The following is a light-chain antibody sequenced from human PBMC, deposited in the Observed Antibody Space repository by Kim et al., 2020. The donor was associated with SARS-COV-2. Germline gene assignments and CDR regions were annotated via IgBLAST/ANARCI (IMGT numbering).Light chain of an antibody. V-gene: IGLV3-21*04. CDR2: YDS. J-gene: IGLJ3*02. CDR3: QVWDSSSDHPGV. CDR1: NIGSKS. Sequence: PGKTARITCGGNNIGSKSVHWYQQKPGQAPVLVIYYDSDRPSGSPERFSGPNSGNTATLTISRVEAGDEADYYCQVWDSSSDHPGVFGGGTKLTVL.